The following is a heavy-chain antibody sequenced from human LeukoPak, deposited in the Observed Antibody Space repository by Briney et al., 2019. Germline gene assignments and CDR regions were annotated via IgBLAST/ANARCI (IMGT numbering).Heavy chain of an antibody. Sequence: GGSLRLSCATSGFTFNTHGMHWVRQAPGKGPEWVAFVEHDGTKKYLDSVKGRFTISRDNSESALYLQMNSLRAEDTAVYYCANGGAVEAGMDSWGQGTQVTVSS. J-gene: IGHJ4*02. CDR2: VEHDGTK. CDR3: ANGGAVEAGMDS. CDR1: GFTFNTHG. D-gene: IGHD5-24*01. V-gene: IGHV3-30*02.